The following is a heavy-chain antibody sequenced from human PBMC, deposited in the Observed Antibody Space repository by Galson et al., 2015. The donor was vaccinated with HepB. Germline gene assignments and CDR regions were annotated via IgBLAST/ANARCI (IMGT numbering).Heavy chain of an antibody. J-gene: IGHJ4*02. CDR2: FYRSGST. D-gene: IGHD2-2*01. Sequence: SCAASGFTVSSKYMSWVRQAPGKGLEWVSLFYRSGSTYYADSVKGRFTISRDNSKNTLYLQMNSLRAEDTAVYYCAMNIVVVPATPDCWGQGTLVTVSS. CDR3: AMNIVVVPATPDC. CDR1: GFTVSSKY. V-gene: IGHV3-66*01.